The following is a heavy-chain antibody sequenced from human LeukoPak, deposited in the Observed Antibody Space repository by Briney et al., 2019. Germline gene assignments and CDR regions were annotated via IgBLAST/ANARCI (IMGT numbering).Heavy chain of an antibody. V-gene: IGHV3-23*01. CDR3: AKSLGIVVVTANFDS. J-gene: IGHJ4*02. CDR2: LSGSGGRM. CDR1: GFTFSSYG. Sequence: GGSLRLSCAASGFTFSSYGMTWVRQAPGKGLEWVAALSGSGGRMYYADSVKGGLTISRENSKNTLYLQMSRLRTDDTAVYYCAKSLGIVVVTANFDSGGQGTLVSVSS. D-gene: IGHD2-21*02.